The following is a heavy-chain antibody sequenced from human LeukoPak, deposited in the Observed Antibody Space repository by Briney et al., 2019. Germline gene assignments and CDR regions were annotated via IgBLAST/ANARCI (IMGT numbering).Heavy chain of an antibody. CDR3: ARGAYYYYGMDV. V-gene: IGHV1-2*06. CDR2: INPNSGGT. Sequence: ASVKVSCKASGYTFTGYYMHWVRQAPGQGLEWMGRINPNSGGTNYAQKFQGRVTMTRDMSISTAYMELSRLRSDDTAVYYCARGAYYYYGMDVWGQGTTVTVSS. CDR1: GYTFTGYY. J-gene: IGHJ6*02.